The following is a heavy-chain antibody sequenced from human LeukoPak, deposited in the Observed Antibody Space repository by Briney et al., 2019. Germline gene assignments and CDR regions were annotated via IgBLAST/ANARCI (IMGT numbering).Heavy chain of an antibody. CDR1: GGTFSSYA. D-gene: IGHD2-2*02. Sequence: GASVKVSCKASGGTFSSYAISWVRQAPGQGLEWMGGIIPIFGTANYAQKYQGRVTITADESTSTAYMELSSLRSEDTAVYYCAYGGVVPAAIRGPYYYYYMDVWGKGTTVTVSS. CDR3: AYGGVVPAAIRGPYYYYYMDV. J-gene: IGHJ6*03. V-gene: IGHV1-69*13. CDR2: IIPIFGTA.